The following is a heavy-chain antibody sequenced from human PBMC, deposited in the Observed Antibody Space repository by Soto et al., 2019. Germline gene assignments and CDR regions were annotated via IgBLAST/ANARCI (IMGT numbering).Heavy chain of an antibody. CDR3: ARGITFRGVLNGMAV. CDR1: GYTFTRDG. Sequence: QVQLVQSGAEVKKPWASVKFSCTDSGYTFTRDGITWVRQAPGQGREWMGWINASNGKTYYAQKLQGRVTMTTDTSTSTGYMEMRSLRSDDTAVYYCARGITFRGVLNGMAVWGQGTTVTVSS. CDR2: INASNGKT. D-gene: IGHD3-16*01. V-gene: IGHV1-18*01. J-gene: IGHJ6*02.